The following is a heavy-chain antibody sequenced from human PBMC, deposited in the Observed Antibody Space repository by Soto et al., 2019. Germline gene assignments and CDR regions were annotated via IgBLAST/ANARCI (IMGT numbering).Heavy chain of an antibody. Sequence: SETLSLTCAVSGGSISSGGYSWSWIRQPPGKGLEWIGYMYHSGSTYYNPSLKSRVTISIDRSKNQFSLKLSSVTAADTAVYYCARDKRPTSRDYYYYGMDVWGQGTTVTVSS. V-gene: IGHV4-30-2*01. D-gene: IGHD1-26*01. CDR2: MYHSGST. CDR1: GGSISSGGYS. CDR3: ARDKRPTSRDYYYYGMDV. J-gene: IGHJ6*02.